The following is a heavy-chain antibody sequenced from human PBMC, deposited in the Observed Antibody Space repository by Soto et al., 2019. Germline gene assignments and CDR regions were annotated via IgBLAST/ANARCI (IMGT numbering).Heavy chain of an antibody. CDR3: AREKTEGSGSRNYYYYYYMDV. Sequence: QVQLVQSGAEVKKPGASVKVSCKASGYTFTSYGISWVRPAPGQGLEWMGWISAYNGNTNYAEKLQGRVTMTTDTSTSTAYMELRSLRSDDTAVYYCAREKTEGSGSRNYYYYYYMDVWGKGTTVTVSS. D-gene: IGHD3-10*01. CDR1: GYTFTSYG. J-gene: IGHJ6*03. CDR2: ISAYNGNT. V-gene: IGHV1-18*01.